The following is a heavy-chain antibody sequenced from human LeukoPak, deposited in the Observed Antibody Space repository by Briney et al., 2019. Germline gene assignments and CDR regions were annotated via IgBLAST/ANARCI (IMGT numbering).Heavy chain of an antibody. CDR2: INPNFGST. J-gene: IGHJ4*02. V-gene: IGHV1-46*01. D-gene: IGHD5-18*01. Sequence: ASVKVSCKASGYTFTSYYIHWVRQAPGQGLEWMGIINPNFGSTSYAQKFQGRVAMTSDMSTSTVYMELSSLRFDDTAIYYCAREGAVATAMLSLDYWGQGALVTVSS. CDR1: GYTFTSYY. CDR3: AREGAVATAMLSLDY.